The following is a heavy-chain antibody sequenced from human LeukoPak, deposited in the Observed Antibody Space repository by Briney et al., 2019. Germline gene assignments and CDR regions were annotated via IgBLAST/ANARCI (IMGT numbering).Heavy chain of an antibody. J-gene: IGHJ4*02. CDR2: IDGSGATI. Sequence: PGGSLRLSCAASGFTFSDYSMNWVRQAPGKGLEWVSYIDGSGATIYYADSVKGRFTISRDNAKNSLDLQMNSLRDEDTAVYYCSRRFDCWGQGTLVTVSS. V-gene: IGHV3-48*02. CDR1: GFTFSDYS. CDR3: SRRFDC.